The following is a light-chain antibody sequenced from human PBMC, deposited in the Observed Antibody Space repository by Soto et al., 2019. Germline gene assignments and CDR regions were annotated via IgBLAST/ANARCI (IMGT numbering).Light chain of an antibody. J-gene: IGKJ1*01. Sequence: DIVLTQSPGTLSLSPGERATLSCSASESVGSNYLAWYQQKPGLSPRILVYGPSTRATGITDRFSGSGSGTELTLTINRLDPEDFAVYFCQQYGPSPTFGQGTKVDI. CDR1: ESVGSNY. V-gene: IGKV3-20*01. CDR3: QQYGPSPT. CDR2: GPS.